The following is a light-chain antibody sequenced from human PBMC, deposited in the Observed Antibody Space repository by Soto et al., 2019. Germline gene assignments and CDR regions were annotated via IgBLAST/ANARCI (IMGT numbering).Light chain of an antibody. CDR1: QSISSW. Sequence: DIQMTQAPSTLSASVGDRVTITCRASQSISSWLAWYQQKPGKAPKLLIYKASSLQSGVPSRFSGSGSGTEFTLTSSSLQPDDFATYYCHQYKTSWKFGQGTKVDIK. V-gene: IGKV1-5*03. CDR2: KAS. J-gene: IGKJ1*01. CDR3: HQYKTSWK.